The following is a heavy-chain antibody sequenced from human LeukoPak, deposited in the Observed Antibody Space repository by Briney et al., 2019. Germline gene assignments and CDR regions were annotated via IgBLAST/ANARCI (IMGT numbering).Heavy chain of an antibody. CDR2: FYDSGST. CDR1: GGSISSNY. J-gene: IGHJ6*02. CDR3: TRSQLTSYSGYDLPYYYYGMDV. V-gene: IGHV4-59*01. Sequence: SETLSLTCTVSGGSISSNYWSWIRQPPGKGLEWIGYFYDSGSTNYNLSLKSRVTMSVDTSKNQFSLKLNSVTAADTAVYYCTRSQLTSYSGYDLPYYYYGMDVWGQGTTVTVSS. D-gene: IGHD5-12*01.